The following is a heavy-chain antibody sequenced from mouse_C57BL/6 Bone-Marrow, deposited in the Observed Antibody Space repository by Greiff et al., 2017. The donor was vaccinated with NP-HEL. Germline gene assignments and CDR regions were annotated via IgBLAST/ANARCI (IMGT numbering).Heavy chain of an antibody. Sequence: QVQLQQSDAELVKPGASVKISCKVSGYTFTDHTIHWMKQRPEQGLEWIGYIHPRDGSTKYNEKFKGKATLTADKSSSTAYMQLNSLTSEDSAVYFCARTLARHYSNFYWYFDVWGTGTTVTVSS. V-gene: IGHV1-78*01. D-gene: IGHD2-5*01. J-gene: IGHJ1*03. CDR1: GYTFTDHT. CDR2: IHPRDGST. CDR3: ARTLARHYSNFYWYFDV.